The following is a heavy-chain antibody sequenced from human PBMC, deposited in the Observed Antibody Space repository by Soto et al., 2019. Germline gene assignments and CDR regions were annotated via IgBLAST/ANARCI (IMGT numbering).Heavy chain of an antibody. CDR1: GASISSYY. V-gene: IGHV4-59*01. Sequence: QVQLQESGPGLVRSSETLSLTCTVSGASISSYYWSWIRQPPGKGLEWIGYIYYSGSTNYNPSLKSRVTISVDTSKNQFSLKLSSVTAADTAVYYCASGYCIGANCNSGNYYFDYWGQGTLVTVPS. D-gene: IGHD2-15*01. CDR2: IYYSGST. CDR3: ASGYCIGANCNSGNYYFDY. J-gene: IGHJ4*02.